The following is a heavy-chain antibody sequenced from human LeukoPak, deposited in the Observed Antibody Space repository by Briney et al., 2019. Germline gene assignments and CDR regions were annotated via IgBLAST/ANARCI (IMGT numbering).Heavy chain of an antibody. D-gene: IGHD3-22*01. J-gene: IGHJ3*02. CDR3: ARSYDSSGYYYDI. CDR2: IYYSGST. CDR1: GGSISSYY. Sequence: SETLSLTCTVSGGSISSYYWSWIRQPPGKGLEWIGYIYYSGSTSYNPSLKSRVTVSVDTSKNQFSLKLSSVTAADTAVYYCARSYDSSGYYYDIWGQGTMVTVSS. V-gene: IGHV4-59*08.